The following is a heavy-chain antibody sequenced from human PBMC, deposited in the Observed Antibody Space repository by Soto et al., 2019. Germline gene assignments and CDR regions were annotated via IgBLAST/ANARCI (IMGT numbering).Heavy chain of an antibody. CDR3: ARAGDYYDSSGYHYGMDV. CDR1: GFTFSSYW. V-gene: IGHV3-74*01. CDR2: INSDGSST. J-gene: IGHJ6*02. D-gene: IGHD3-22*01. Sequence: EVQLVESGGGLVQPGGSLRLSCAASGFTFSSYWMHWVRQAPGKGLVWVSRINSDGSSTSYADSVKGRFTISRDNAKNTLYLQMNSLRAEDTAVYYCARAGDYYDSSGYHYGMDVWGQGTTVTVSS.